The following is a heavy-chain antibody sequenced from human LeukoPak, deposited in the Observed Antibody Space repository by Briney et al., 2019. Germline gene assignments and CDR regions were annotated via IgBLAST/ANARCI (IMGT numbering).Heavy chain of an antibody. Sequence: SETLSLTCTVSGGSISSYYWSWIRQPPGKGLEWIGYIYYSGSTNYNPSLKSRVTISVDTSKNQFSLKLSSVTAADTAVYYCARDSALSRGSFDIWGQGTMVTVSS. CDR2: IYYSGST. J-gene: IGHJ3*02. CDR3: ARDSALSRGSFDI. CDR1: GGSISSYY. D-gene: IGHD5/OR15-5a*01. V-gene: IGHV4-59*01.